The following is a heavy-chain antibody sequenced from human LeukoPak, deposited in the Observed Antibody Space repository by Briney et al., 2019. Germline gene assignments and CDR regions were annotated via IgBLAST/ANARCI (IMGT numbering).Heavy chain of an antibody. Sequence: SETLSLTCAVYGGSFSGYYWSWIRQPPGKGLEWIGEINHSGSTNYNPSLKSRVTISVDTSKNQFSLKLSSVTAADTAVYYCARLSIAARRGGGDYYYYYGMDVWGQGTTVTVSS. CDR3: ARLSIAARRGGGDYYYYYGMDV. J-gene: IGHJ6*02. CDR1: GGSFSGYY. CDR2: INHSGST. V-gene: IGHV4-34*01. D-gene: IGHD6-6*01.